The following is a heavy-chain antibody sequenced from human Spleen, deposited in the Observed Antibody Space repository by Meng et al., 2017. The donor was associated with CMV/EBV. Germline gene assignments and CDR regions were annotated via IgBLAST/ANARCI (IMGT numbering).Heavy chain of an antibody. D-gene: IGHD2-2*01. V-gene: IGHV3-30*02. Sequence: GESLKIYCAASGFTFSSYGMHWVRQAPGKGLEWVAFIRYDGSNKYYADSVKGRFTISRDNSKNTLYLQMNSLRAEDTAVYYCAKEALRSSTSTDAFDIWGQGTMVTVSS. CDR1: GFTFSSYG. CDR3: AKEALRSSTSTDAFDI. J-gene: IGHJ3*02. CDR2: IRYDGSNK.